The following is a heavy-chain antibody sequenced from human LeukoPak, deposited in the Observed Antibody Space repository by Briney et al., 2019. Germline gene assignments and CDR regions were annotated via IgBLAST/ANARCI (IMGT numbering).Heavy chain of an antibody. CDR2: IKRDGSEK. D-gene: IGHD6-19*01. J-gene: IGHJ4*02. V-gene: IGHV3-7*01. CDR3: ARALFTSGWYPDYFDY. Sequence: GGSLRLSCAASGFTFSNYWMSWVRQAPGKGLEWVANIKRDGSEKYYVDSVKGRFSISRDNAENSLYLQMNSLRAEDTAVYYCARALFTSGWYPDYFDYWGQGTLVTVSS. CDR1: GFTFSNYW.